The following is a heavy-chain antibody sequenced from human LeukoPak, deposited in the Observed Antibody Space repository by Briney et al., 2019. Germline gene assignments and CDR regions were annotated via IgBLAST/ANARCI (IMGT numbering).Heavy chain of an antibody. Sequence: SQTLSLTCNVSGGSISSGSYYWSWIRQPAGKGLEWIGRIYTSGSTNYNPSLKSRVTISVDTSKNQFSLKLTSVTAADTAVYYCTKGRGIWGQGTLVTVSS. CDR2: IYTSGST. CDR3: TKGRGI. V-gene: IGHV4-61*02. J-gene: IGHJ4*02. CDR1: GGSISSGSYY. D-gene: IGHD3-10*01.